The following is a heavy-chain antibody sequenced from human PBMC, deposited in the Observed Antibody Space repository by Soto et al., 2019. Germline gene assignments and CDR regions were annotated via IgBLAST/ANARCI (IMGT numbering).Heavy chain of an antibody. J-gene: IGHJ6*02. V-gene: IGHV3-33*01. CDR2: IWYDGSNK. D-gene: IGHD6-6*01. Sequence: QVQLVESGGGVVQPGRSLRLSCAASGFTFSSYGMHWVRQAPGKGLEWVAVIWYDGSNKYYADSVKGRFTISRDNSKNTLYLQMNSLRAEDTAVYYCARDIRQLVLSYYYYYGMDVWGQGTTVIVSS. CDR1: GFTFSSYG. CDR3: ARDIRQLVLSYYYYYGMDV.